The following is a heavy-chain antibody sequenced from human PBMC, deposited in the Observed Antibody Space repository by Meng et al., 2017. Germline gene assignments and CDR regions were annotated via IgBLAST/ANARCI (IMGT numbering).Heavy chain of an antibody. V-gene: IGHV4-4*07. CDR3: ARDRHAGKDV. D-gene: IGHD2-2*01. CDR1: GGSISSYC. J-gene: IGHJ6*02. CDR2: IYTSGST. Sequence: QDPGPGLVKPSGTLSLTGTVAGGSISSYCWSWSRRPARKGLEWIGRIYTSGSTNYNPSLKSRVTMSVDTSKNQFSLKLSSVTAADTAVYYCARDRHAGKDVWGQGTTVTVSS.